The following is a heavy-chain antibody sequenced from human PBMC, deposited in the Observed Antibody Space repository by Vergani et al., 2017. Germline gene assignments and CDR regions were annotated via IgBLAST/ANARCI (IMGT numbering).Heavy chain of an antibody. J-gene: IGHJ6*02. V-gene: IGHV3-23*01. CDR3: ARERWQLLYYYCGMDV. Sequence: EVQLFESGGGLVQPGGSLRLSCAASGFTFSSYAMSWVRQAPGKGLECVSAISGSGGSTYYADSVKGRFTIPRDNAKHSLYLPMNSLRAEDNAVYYCARERWQLLYYYCGMDVWGQGTTVTVSS. D-gene: IGHD1-26*01. CDR1: GFTFSSYA. CDR2: ISGSGGST.